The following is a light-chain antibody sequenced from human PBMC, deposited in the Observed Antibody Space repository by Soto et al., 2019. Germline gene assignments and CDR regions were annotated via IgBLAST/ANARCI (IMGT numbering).Light chain of an antibody. CDR1: QSVSNKY. J-gene: IGKJ2*01. CDR2: GSS. Sequence: EVVLTQSPGTLSLSPGERVTLSCRASQSVSNKYLAWYQQKPGQAPRLLIFGSSDRATGIPDRFSGSGYGTDFTLTISRLEPEYFAVYSCQQYGSAPPYTFGPGTKLEIK. V-gene: IGKV3-20*01. CDR3: QQYGSAPPYT.